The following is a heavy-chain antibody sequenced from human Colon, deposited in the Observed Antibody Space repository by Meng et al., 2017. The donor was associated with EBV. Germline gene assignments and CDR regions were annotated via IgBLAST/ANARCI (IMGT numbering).Heavy chain of an antibody. Sequence: QVQLQESGPGLVKPSRPLSLYCDDSGGAISSSHWWTWVRQPPGKGLEWIGEVYHTGSTKYNPSLKSRLTISVDKSKNQFSLNLTSVTAADTAVYYCARVWQSLTAFFDSWGQGTLVTVSS. CDR3: ARVWQSLTAFFDS. CDR1: GGAISSSHW. D-gene: IGHD2-21*01. J-gene: IGHJ4*02. V-gene: IGHV4-4*02. CDR2: VYHTGST.